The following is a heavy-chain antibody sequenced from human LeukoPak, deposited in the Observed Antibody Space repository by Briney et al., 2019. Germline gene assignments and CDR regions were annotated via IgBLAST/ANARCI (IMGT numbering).Heavy chain of an antibody. J-gene: IGHJ4*02. D-gene: IGHD1-1*01. Sequence: SETLSLTCTVSGAPSVISSYYWSWIRQPPGKGLECIGYTHYSGITNYNPSLKSRVTMSVDTSKNQFSLKLSSVTAADTAVYYRARWNEGLDYWGQGTLVTVSS. CDR1: GAPSVISSYY. CDR2: THYSGIT. V-gene: IGHV4-61*01. CDR3: ARWNEGLDY.